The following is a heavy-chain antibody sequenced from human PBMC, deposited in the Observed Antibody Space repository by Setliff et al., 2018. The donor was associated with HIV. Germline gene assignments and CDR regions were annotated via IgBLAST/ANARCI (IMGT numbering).Heavy chain of an antibody. CDR3: AKESDNTSGHPDY. Sequence: GASVKVSCKASGYIFLNYDITWVRQAPGQGLEWMGWISPDNGNTNYAQKIEGRVILTTDNSKNTLYLQMNSLRTEDTAVYYCAKESDNTSGHPDYWGQGTLVTVSS. CDR2: ISPDNGNT. CDR1: GYIFLNYD. D-gene: IGHD6-19*01. J-gene: IGHJ4*02. V-gene: IGHV1-18*04.